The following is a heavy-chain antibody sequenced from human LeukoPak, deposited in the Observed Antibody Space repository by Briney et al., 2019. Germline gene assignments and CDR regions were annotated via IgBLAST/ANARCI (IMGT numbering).Heavy chain of an antibody. D-gene: IGHD2-15*01. J-gene: IGHJ4*02. CDR3: ARTRGIYCSGGSCYQQFFYY. Sequence: SETLSLTCAVYGGSFSGYYWSWIRQPPGKGLEWIGEINHSGSTNYNPSLKSRVTISVDTSKNQFSLKLSSVTAADTAVYYCARTRGIYCSGGSCYQQFFYYWVQGTQVTVCS. CDR2: INHSGST. V-gene: IGHV4-34*01. CDR1: GGSFSGYY.